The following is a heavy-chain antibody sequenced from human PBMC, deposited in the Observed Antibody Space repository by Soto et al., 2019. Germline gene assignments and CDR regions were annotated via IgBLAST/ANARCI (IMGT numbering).Heavy chain of an antibody. J-gene: IGHJ5*02. CDR1: GFTFSSYG. CDR2: IWYDGSNK. CDR3: ARDRQQMNWFDP. Sequence: GSLRLSCAASGFTFSSYGMHWVRQAPGKGLEWVAVIWYDGSNKYYADSVKGRFTISRDNSKNTLYLQMNSLRAEDTAVYYCARDRQQMNWFDPWGQGTLVTVSS. D-gene: IGHD6-13*01. V-gene: IGHV3-33*01.